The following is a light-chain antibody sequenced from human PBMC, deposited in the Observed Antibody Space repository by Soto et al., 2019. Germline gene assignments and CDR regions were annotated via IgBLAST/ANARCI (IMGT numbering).Light chain of an antibody. V-gene: IGKV3-20*01. J-gene: IGKJ1*01. CDR2: GAS. Sequence: DIVLTQSPATLSLSPGQRATLSCRASQKISGYLAWYQQKPGQAPRLLINGASSRATGIADRFSGSGSGTDFSLTISRLQPEDFAVYYCLQYGSSPTWTFGQGTKVDIK. CDR3: LQYGSSPTWT. CDR1: QKISGY.